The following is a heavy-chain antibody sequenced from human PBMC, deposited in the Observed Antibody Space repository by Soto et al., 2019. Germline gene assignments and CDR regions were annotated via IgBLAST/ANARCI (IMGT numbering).Heavy chain of an antibody. CDR3: SRAASPYFDLLSEFHP. V-gene: IGHV4-61*01. CDR2: IYYTGTT. D-gene: IGHD3-9*01. J-gene: IGHJ5*02. Sequence: TLSNDNIGYVSDYRIWNRKSTGKRLEWIAYIYYTGTTKYNPSLKSRVTISVDTSKNQCSLRLASVTAVDTAVYYCSRAASPYFDLLSEFHPWGQRTLVTVTS. CDR1: NDNIGYVSDY.